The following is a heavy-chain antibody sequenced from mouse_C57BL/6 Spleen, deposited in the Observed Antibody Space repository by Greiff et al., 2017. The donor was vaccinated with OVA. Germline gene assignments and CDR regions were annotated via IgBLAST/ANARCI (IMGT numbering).Heavy chain of an antibody. CDR1: GFSLTSYG. J-gene: IGHJ4*01. CDR2: IWSGGST. CDR3: ASSNYVRYAMDY. V-gene: IGHV2-2*01. D-gene: IGHD2-5*01. Sequence: LVESGPGLVQPSQSLSITCTVSGFSLTSYGVHWVRQSPGKGLEWLGVIWSGGSTDYNAAFISRLSISKDNSKSQVFFKMNSLQADDTAIYYCASSNYVRYAMDYWGQGTSVTVSS.